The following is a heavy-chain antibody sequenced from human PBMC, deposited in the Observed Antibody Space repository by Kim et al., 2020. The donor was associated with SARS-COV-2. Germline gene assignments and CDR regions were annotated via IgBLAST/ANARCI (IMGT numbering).Heavy chain of an antibody. Sequence: GGSLRLSCTAASGFSFDDYGMSWVRQSPGKGLEWFSGINWSGGSTGYADSVKGRFTISRDNAKKSLYLQMNSVRAEDTAFYHCARGFYQGPFDYWGQGILVTVSS. CDR2: INWSGGST. J-gene: IGHJ4*02. V-gene: IGHV3-20*01. CDR3: ARGFYQGPFDY. CDR1: GFSFDDYG.